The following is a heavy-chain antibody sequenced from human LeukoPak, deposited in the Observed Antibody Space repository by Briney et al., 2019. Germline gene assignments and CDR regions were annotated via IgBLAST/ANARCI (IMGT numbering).Heavy chain of an antibody. D-gene: IGHD6-19*01. CDR1: GFTFSSYG. J-gene: IGHJ4*02. Sequence: GGSLRLSCAASGFTFSSYGMHWVRQAPGKGLEWVAVISYDGSNKYYADPVKGRFTISRDNSKNTLYLQMNSLRAEDTAVYYCAKDPSSGLLGGDYWGQGTLVTVSS. V-gene: IGHV3-30*18. CDR3: AKDPSSGLLGGDY. CDR2: ISYDGSNK.